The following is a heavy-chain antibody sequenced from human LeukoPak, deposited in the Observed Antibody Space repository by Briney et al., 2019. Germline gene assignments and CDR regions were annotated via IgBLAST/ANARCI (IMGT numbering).Heavy chain of an antibody. CDR1: EFTFTNYD. Sequence: GGSLRLSCAAPEFTFTNYDMHWVRQSPGKGLEWLSYISSTGGTIYYADSVKGRFIVSRDNAKNSLYLQMNSLRTEDTAVYYCARDGSYYYYYYMDVWGKGTTVTISS. J-gene: IGHJ6*03. V-gene: IGHV3-48*03. CDR2: ISSTGGTI. CDR3: ARDGSYYYYYYMDV.